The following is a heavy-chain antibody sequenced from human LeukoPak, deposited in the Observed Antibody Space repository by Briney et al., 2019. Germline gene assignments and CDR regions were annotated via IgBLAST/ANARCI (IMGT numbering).Heavy chain of an antibody. V-gene: IGHV4-4*07. CDR3: ASATSWDSYFDS. CDR2: IYTSGDT. CDR1: TGSMSSSY. Sequence: SETLSLTCTVSTGSMSSSYWSWIRQPAGKGLEWIGRIYTSGDTNYNPSLKSRVTMSVDTSKNQFSLKLSTAAAADTYFCYCASATSWDSYFDSWGQGTLVTVSS. D-gene: IGHD2-2*01. J-gene: IGHJ4*02.